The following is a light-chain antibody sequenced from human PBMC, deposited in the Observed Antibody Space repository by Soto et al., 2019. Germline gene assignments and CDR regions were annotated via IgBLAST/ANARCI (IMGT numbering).Light chain of an antibody. J-gene: IGKJ3*01. V-gene: IGKV3-20*01. CDR1: QSISNTY. Sequence: IVLTQSPGTLSLSPGERATISCRASQSISNTYLTWYQQKPGQAPRPLIFGASSRATGIPDRFSGSGSGTDFTLTISRLEPEDFAVYYCQQYGDSPFTFGPGTKVDIK. CDR3: QQYGDSPFT. CDR2: GAS.